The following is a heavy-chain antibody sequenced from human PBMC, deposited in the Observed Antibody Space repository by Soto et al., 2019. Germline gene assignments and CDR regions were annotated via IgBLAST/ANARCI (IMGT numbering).Heavy chain of an antibody. Sequence: SVTLSLTCTVSGGSISDFYWSWIRQPPGKGLEWIGYIYYSGSTNYNPSLKSRVTISVDTSKNQFSLNLRSMSPADTAVYYCARVGGLAARTFDYWGPGTLVTVSS. CDR2: IYYSGST. J-gene: IGHJ4*02. D-gene: IGHD6-6*01. CDR1: GGSISDFY. CDR3: ARVGGLAARTFDY. V-gene: IGHV4-59*01.